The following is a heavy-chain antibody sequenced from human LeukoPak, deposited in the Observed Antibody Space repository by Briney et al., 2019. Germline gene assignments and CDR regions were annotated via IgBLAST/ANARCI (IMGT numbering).Heavy chain of an antibody. D-gene: IGHD6-13*01. CDR3: AMGKHSSWYYYFDY. V-gene: IGHV4-4*09. CDR1: GGSISSYY. Sequence: SETLSLTCTVSGGSISSYYWSWIRQPPGKGLEWIGYIYTSGSTNYNPSLKSRVTISVDTSKNQFSLKLSSVTAADTAVYYCAMGKHSSWYYYFDYWGQETLVTVSS. J-gene: IGHJ4*02. CDR2: IYTSGST.